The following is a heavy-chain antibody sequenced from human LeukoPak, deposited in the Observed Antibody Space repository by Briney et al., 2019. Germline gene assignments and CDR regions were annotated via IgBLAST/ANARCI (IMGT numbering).Heavy chain of an antibody. CDR1: GFTISSTY. CDR2: IYGGGST. J-gene: IGHJ4*02. CDR3: ARDGYNWALDY. V-gene: IGHV3-53*01. Sequence: PGGSLRLSCAASGFTISSTYMSWVRQAPGKGLEWVSIIYGGGSTYYADSVKGRFTISRDKSKNKLYLQMNSLRSEGTAVYYCARDGYNWALDYWGEGTLVTVSS. D-gene: IGHD5-24*01.